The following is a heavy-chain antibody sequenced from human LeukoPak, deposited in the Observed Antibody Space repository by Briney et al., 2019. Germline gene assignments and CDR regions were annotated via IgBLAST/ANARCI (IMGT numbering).Heavy chain of an antibody. CDR1: GFTLSDYW. D-gene: IGHD3-10*01. J-gene: IGHJ6*02. V-gene: IGHV3-7*01. CDR2: IKEDESEE. CDR3: ARVKWLPLSRSLDV. Sequence: GGSLRLSCAASGFTLSDYWMTWVRQAPGKGLEWVANIKEDESEEYYVGSVKGRFTISRDNAKDSLYLQMNRLGAEDSAVYYCARVKWLPLSRSLDVWGQGTTVTVSS.